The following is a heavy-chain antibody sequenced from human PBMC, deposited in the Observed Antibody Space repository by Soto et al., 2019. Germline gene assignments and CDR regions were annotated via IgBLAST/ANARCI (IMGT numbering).Heavy chain of an antibody. V-gene: IGHV1-58*01. D-gene: IGHD6-13*01. J-gene: IGHJ4*02. Sequence: GASVKVSCKASGFTFTSSAVQWVRQARGQRLEWIGWIVVGSGNTNYAQKFKERVTITRDMSTSTAYMELSSLRSEDTAVYYCAAVPPDSSSHYYFDYWGQGTLVTVSS. CDR2: IVVGSGNT. CDR3: AAVPPDSSSHYYFDY. CDR1: GFTFTSSA.